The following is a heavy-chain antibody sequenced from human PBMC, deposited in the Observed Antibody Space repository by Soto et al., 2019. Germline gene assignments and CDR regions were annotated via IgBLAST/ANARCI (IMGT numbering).Heavy chain of an antibody. D-gene: IGHD7-27*01. CDR3: ARSHRDNWGSPDYFDY. Sequence: QVQLQESGPGLVKPSQTLSLTCTVSGGSISSGGYYWSSIRQPPGKGLDWIGYIHYNGDTYYNPHLTSRVSIATDTSKNQFSLRLTTVSAAPTAVYYCARSHRDNWGSPDYFDYWGQGTLVTVS. CDR1: GGSISSGGYY. CDR2: IHYNGDT. J-gene: IGHJ4*02. V-gene: IGHV4-31*03.